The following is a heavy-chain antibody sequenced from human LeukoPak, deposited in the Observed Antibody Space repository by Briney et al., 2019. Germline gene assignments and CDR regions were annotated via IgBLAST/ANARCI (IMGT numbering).Heavy chain of an antibody. Sequence: SQTLSLTCTVSGGSISSGAYYWSWVRQPPGKGLDWIGYIGYTGDTYYNPSLRSRAAISVDTSKTQFSLRLSSVTAADTAVFYCARVAAATTNPRFDFWGQGTLATVSS. V-gene: IGHV4-31*03. CDR3: ARVAAATTNPRFDF. CDR2: IGYTGDT. D-gene: IGHD1-1*01. CDR1: GGSISSGAYY. J-gene: IGHJ4*02.